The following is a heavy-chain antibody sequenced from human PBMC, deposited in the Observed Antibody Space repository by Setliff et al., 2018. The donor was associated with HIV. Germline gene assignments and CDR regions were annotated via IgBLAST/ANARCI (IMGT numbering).Heavy chain of an antibody. J-gene: IGHJ4*02. V-gene: IGHV4-61*02. CDR1: GGSISFGCYY. D-gene: IGHD6-13*01. CDR2: MHTSGST. Sequence: PSETLSLTCTVSGGSISFGCYYWSWIRQPAGKGLEWIGRMHTSGSTSYSPSLKSRVTISIDTSKNQFSLELTSLIAADTAVYYCAREECTSWPRVHYWGQGAPGNVAS. CDR3: AREECTSWPRVHY.